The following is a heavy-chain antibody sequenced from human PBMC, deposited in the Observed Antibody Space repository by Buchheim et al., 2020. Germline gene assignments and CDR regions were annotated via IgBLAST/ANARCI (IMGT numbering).Heavy chain of an antibody. CDR2: ISDDATRT. Sequence: QVQLVESGGGVVQPGRSLRLSCAASGISFSRYSMHWVRQAPGKGLEWVAVISDDATRTNYADSVRGRFTISRDNSRNTLYLQMGSLRLDGTAVFYCASDLSGGGLDYWGQGTL. J-gene: IGHJ4*02. V-gene: IGHV3-30*04. D-gene: IGHD2-15*01. CDR3: ASDLSGGGLDY. CDR1: GISFSRYS.